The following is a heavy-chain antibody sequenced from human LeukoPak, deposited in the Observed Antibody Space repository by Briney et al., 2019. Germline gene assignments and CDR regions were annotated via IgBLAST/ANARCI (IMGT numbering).Heavy chain of an antibody. V-gene: IGHV1-69*13. Sequence: ASVKVSCKASGGTFSSYAISWVRQAPGQGLEWMGGIIPIFGTANYAQKFQGRVTITADESTSTAYMELSSLRFEDTAVYYCAREDAHGVYSGYELNFDYWGQGTLVTVSS. J-gene: IGHJ4*02. CDR1: GGTFSSYA. CDR2: IIPIFGTA. CDR3: AREDAHGVYSGYELNFDY. D-gene: IGHD5-12*01.